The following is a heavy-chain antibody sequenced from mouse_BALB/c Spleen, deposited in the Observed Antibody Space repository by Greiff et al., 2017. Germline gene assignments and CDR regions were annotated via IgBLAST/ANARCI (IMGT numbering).Heavy chain of an antibody. V-gene: IGHV3-6*02. CDR2: ISYDGSN. D-gene: IGHD1-1*01. CDR3: ARGYYGSSYAMYY. Sequence: EVKVEESGPGLVKPSQSLSLTCSVTGYSITSGYYWNWIRQFPGNKLEWMGYISYDGSNNYNPSLKNRISITRDTSKNQFFLKLNSVTTEDTATYYCARGYYGSSYAMYYWGQGTSVTVSS. CDR1: GYSITSGYY. J-gene: IGHJ4*01.